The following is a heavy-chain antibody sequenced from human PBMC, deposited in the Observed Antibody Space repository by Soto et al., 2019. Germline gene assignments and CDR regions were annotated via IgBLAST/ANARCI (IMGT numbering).Heavy chain of an antibody. CDR1: GFTFSSYS. CDR3: ARRGLRFLEWFQSYYYYGMDV. CDR2: ISSSSSTI. D-gene: IGHD3-3*01. Sequence: PGGSLRLSCAASGFTFSSYSMNWVRQAPGKGLEWVSYISSSSSTIYYADSVKGRFTISRDNAENSLYLQMNSLRDEDTAVYYCARRGLRFLEWFQSYYYYGMDVWGQGTTVTVSS. V-gene: IGHV3-48*02. J-gene: IGHJ6*02.